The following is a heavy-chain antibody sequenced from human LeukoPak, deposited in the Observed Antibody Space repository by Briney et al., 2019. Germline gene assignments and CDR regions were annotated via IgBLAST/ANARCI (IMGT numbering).Heavy chain of an antibody. CDR3: AKAEGSAGYYYDSTGYYNLDY. Sequence: GGSLRLSCAASGFTFSSYAMSWVRQAPGKGLEWVSGISGSGGRTNYADSVKGRFTISRDNSKNTLYLQMNSLRAEVTAVYYCAKAEGSAGYYYDSTGYYNLDYWGQGTLVTVSS. D-gene: IGHD3-22*01. V-gene: IGHV3-23*01. CDR2: ISGSGGRT. CDR1: GFTFSSYA. J-gene: IGHJ4*02.